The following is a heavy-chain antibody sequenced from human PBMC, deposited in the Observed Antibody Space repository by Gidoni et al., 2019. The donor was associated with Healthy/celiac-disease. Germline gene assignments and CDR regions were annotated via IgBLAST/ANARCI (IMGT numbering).Heavy chain of an antibody. CDR2: IYYSGST. Sequence: SGGSISSGGYYWSWIRQHPGKGLEWIGYIYYSGSTYYNPPPKSRVTISVDTSKNQFSLKLSSVTAADTAVYYCARGPRSTHYDSSGYYPEDHWYFDLWGRGTLVTVSS. V-gene: IGHV4-31*02. J-gene: IGHJ2*01. CDR1: GGSISSGGYY. CDR3: ARGPRSTHYDSSGYYPEDHWYFDL. D-gene: IGHD3-22*01.